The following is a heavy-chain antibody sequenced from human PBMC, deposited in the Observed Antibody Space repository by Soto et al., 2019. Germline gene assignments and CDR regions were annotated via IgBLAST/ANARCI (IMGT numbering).Heavy chain of an antibody. D-gene: IGHD3-22*01. J-gene: IGHJ4*02. CDR1: GFTFSSYA. CDR3: AIDRVDYDSRGYPEVDY. V-gene: IGHV3-30-3*01. CDR2: ISYDGSNK. Sequence: QVQLVESGGGVVQPGRSLRLSCAASGFTFSSYAMHWVRQAPGKGLAWVAVISYDGSNKYYADSVKGRFTISRDNSKNTLFLQMNSVSAEGAGVYYCAIDRVDYDSRGYPEVDYGGQGTLVPGSS.